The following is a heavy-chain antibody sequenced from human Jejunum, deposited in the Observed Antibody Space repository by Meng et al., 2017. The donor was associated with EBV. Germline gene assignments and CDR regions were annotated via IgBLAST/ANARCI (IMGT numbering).Heavy chain of an antibody. V-gene: IGHV3-74*01. CDR2: IDSDGSNT. Sequence: EVRVVESEGGLVHPGGSLRLSCAASGFSFSGYWMEWIRQAPGKGLVWVSRIDSDGSNTNYADSVKGRFTISRDNAKNTLYLQMNSLRPEDTAVYYCARGNHGPNYWGQGTLVTVSS. D-gene: IGHD4/OR15-4a*01. CDR1: GFSFSGYW. J-gene: IGHJ4*02. CDR3: ARGNHGPNY.